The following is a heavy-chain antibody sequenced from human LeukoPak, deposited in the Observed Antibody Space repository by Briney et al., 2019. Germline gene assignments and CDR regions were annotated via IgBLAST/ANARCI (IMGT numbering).Heavy chain of an antibody. D-gene: IGHD3-10*01. CDR1: GGSISSGSYY. Sequence: SETLSLTCTVSGGSISSGSYYWSWIRQPAGKGLEWIGRIYTSGSTNYNPSLKGRVTISVDTSKNQFSLRLSSVTAADTAVYYCASWFRRYFDYWGQGTLVTVSS. CDR2: IYTSGST. J-gene: IGHJ4*02. CDR3: ASWFRRYFDY. V-gene: IGHV4-61*02.